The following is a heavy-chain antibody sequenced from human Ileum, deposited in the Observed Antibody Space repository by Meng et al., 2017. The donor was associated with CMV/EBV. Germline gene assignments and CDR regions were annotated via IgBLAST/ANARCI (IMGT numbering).Heavy chain of an antibody. V-gene: IGHV3-72*01. CDR2: IRNKASDYST. CDR1: GFTFSDNY. Sequence: GHVGGSGGGLVQPGGSRRLSCAASGFTFSDNYMDWVRQAPGKGLEFVARIRNKASDYSTEYAASVKGRFTISRDDSKNSLYLQMDSLRTEDTAVYYCTKDKDGAGDWWGQGALVTVSS. J-gene: IGHJ4*02. D-gene: IGHD3/OR15-3a*01. CDR3: TKDKDGAGDW.